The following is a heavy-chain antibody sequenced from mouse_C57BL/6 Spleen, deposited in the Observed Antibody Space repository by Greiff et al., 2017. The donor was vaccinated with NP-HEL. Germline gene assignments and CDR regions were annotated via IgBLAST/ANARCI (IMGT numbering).Heavy chain of an antibody. Sequence: QVQLQQPGAELVKSGASVKLSCKASGYTFTSYWMQWVKQRPGQGLEWIGEIDPSDSYTNYNQKFKVKATLTVDTSSSTAYMQPSSLTSEDSAVYYCASSSGYVNYAMDYWGQGTSVTVSS. CDR3: ASSSGYVNYAMDY. V-gene: IGHV1-50*01. CDR2: IDPSDSYT. D-gene: IGHD3-2*02. CDR1: GYTFTSYW. J-gene: IGHJ4*01.